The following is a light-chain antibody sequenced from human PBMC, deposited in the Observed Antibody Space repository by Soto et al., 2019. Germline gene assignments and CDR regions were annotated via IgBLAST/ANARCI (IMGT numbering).Light chain of an antibody. CDR1: QSLSSTY. J-gene: IGKJ5*01. V-gene: IGKV3-20*01. Sequence: VVTQSPGTLSLSPGERATLWCGASQSLSSTYFAWCQQKPGQAPRLLIYGASTRATGIPDRFSGTGSGTDFTLTISRLEPEDFAVYYCQQFGYSPIPFGQGTRLEIK. CDR2: GAS. CDR3: QQFGYSPIP.